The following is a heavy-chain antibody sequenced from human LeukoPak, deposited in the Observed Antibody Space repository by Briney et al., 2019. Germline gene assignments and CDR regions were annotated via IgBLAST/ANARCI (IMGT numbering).Heavy chain of an antibody. Sequence: SETLFLTCTVSGGSISSYYWSWIRQPPGEGLEWIGFIYYSGSTNQNPSLKSRVTMSVDTSKNQFFLRLSSVTAADTAVYYCASSSAMVTRSFDYRGQGTLVTVPS. CDR1: GGSISSYY. J-gene: IGHJ4*02. D-gene: IGHD5-18*01. CDR3: ASSSAMVTRSFDY. CDR2: IYYSGST. V-gene: IGHV4-59*08.